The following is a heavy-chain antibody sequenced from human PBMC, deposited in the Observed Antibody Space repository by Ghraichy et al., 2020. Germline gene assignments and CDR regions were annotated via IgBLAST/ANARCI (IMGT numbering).Heavy chain of an antibody. D-gene: IGHD5-12*01. CDR3: AKGYSGYDYSVGFDP. V-gene: IGHV1-69*13. CDR2: IIPIFGTA. CDR1: GGTFSSYA. J-gene: IGHJ5*02. Sequence: SVKVSCKASGGTFSSYAISWVRQAPGQGLEWMGGIIPIFGTANYAQKFQGRVTITADESTSTAYMELSSLRSEDTAVYYCAKGYSGYDYSVGFDPWGQGTLVTVSS.